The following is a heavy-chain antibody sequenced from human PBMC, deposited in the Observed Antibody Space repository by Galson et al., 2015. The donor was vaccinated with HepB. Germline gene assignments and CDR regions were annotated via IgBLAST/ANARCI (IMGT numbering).Heavy chain of an antibody. CDR1: GGTFSSYA. CDR3: ARVSLGVNWNLLDY. D-gene: IGHD1-1*01. CDR2: IIPIFGTA. Sequence: SVKVSCKASGGTFSSYAISWVRQAPGQGLEWVGGIIPIFGTASYAQKFQGRVTITADESTSTAYMELSSLRSEDTAVYYCARVSLGVNWNLLDYWGQGTLVTVSS. J-gene: IGHJ4*02. V-gene: IGHV1-69*13.